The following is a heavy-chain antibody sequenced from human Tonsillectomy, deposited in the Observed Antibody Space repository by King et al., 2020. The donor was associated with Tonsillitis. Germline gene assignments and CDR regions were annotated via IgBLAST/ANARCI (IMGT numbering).Heavy chain of an antibody. V-gene: IGHV4-38-2*02. CDR1: GYSISSGYY. J-gene: IGHJ4*02. CDR3: ARDDIVVVPAATARYFDY. CDR2: IYHSGST. Sequence: VQLQESGPGLVKPSETLSLTCTVSGYSISSGYYWGWIRQPPGKGLEWIGSIYHSGSTYYNPSLKSRVTISVDTSKNQFSLKLSSVTASDTAVYYCARDDIVVVPAATARYFDYWGQGTLVTVSS. D-gene: IGHD2-2*01.